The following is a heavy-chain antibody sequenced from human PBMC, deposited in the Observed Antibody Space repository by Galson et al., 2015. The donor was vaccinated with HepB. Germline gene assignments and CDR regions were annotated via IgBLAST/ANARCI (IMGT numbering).Heavy chain of an antibody. D-gene: IGHD3-16*01. CDR1: GFSFSNYA. V-gene: IGHV3-30*18. J-gene: IGHJ5*02. Sequence: SLRLSCASSGFSFSNYAIHWVRQAPGKGLEWMAVISYDGSFRYYSDSVKGRFTVSRDPSRSILYLQMNSLRVDDTAVYYCAKGGPGRIGMMINRSVVFDPWGQGTLVIVSS. CDR2: ISYDGSFR. CDR3: AKGGPGRIGMMINRSVVFDP.